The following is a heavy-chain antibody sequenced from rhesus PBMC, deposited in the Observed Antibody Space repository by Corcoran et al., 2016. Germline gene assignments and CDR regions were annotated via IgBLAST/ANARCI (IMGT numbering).Heavy chain of an antibody. CDR3: AKSFNNFNRFDV. J-gene: IGHJ5-1*01. CDR2: IYGSSESS. V-gene: IGHV4S2*01. CDR1: GTPIHNNY. D-gene: IGHD3-3*01. Sequence: QVRLQESGTGLVKPSETLPLTFVAAGTPIHNNYWIWFRLVPGKGLEGIGRIYGSSESSDYNPSLKSRVTISIDTSKNQLSLKLLSLTAADTAVYHCAKSFNNFNRFDVWGAGVLVTVSS.